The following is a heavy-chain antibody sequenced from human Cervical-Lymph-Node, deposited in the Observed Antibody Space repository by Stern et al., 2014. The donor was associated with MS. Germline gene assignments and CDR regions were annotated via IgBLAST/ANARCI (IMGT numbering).Heavy chain of an antibody. Sequence: QVQLVQSGAGVKNPGASVKVSCKASGYTFTIYHMHWVRQSPGQGLEWMGIINPSGGSTSYAQKFQGRVTMTRDTSTSTVYMELSSLRSEDTAVYYCATDSGSYPIDYWGQGTLVTVSS. J-gene: IGHJ4*02. CDR2: INPSGGST. CDR3: ATDSGSYPIDY. V-gene: IGHV1-46*01. CDR1: GYTFTIYH. D-gene: IGHD1-26*01.